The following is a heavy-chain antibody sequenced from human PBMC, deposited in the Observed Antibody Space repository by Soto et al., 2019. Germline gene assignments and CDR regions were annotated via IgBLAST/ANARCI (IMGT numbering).Heavy chain of an antibody. CDR2: ISSSSSYI. J-gene: IGHJ4*02. Sequence: EVQLVESGGGLVKPGGSLRLSCAASGFTFSSYSMNWVRQAPGKGLEWVSSISSSSSYIYYADSVKGRFTISRDNAKNSPYLQMTSLRAEDTAVYYCARDYYYDISSFDYWGQGTLVTVSS. D-gene: IGHD3-9*01. CDR3: ARDYYYDISSFDY. V-gene: IGHV3-21*01. CDR1: GFTFSSYS.